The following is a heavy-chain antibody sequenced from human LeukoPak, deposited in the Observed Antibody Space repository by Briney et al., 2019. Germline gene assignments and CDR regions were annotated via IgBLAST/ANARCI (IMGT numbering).Heavy chain of an antibody. CDR2: ISGSGGST. Sequence: GGSLRLSCAASGFTFSSYDMSWVRQAPGNGLEWVSAISGSGGSTYYADSVKGRFTISRDNSKNTLYLQMNSLRAEDTAVYYCAKDRLLGTIAAAGTGAFDIWGQGTMVTVSS. CDR1: GFTFSSYD. V-gene: IGHV3-23*01. D-gene: IGHD6-13*01. J-gene: IGHJ3*02. CDR3: AKDRLLGTIAAAGTGAFDI.